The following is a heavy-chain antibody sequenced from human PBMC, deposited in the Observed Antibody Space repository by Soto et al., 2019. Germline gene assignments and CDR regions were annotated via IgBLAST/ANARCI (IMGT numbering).Heavy chain of an antibody. CDR2: IYYSGST. Sequence: SETLSLTCTVSGGSVSSGSYYWSWIRQPPGMALEWIGHIYYSGSTNSNPSLKSRVTISEGKSKNQFPLKLTSVTAADTAVYYCARRSGYSYHFDYWGQGTLVTVSS. J-gene: IGHJ4*02. V-gene: IGHV4-61*01. D-gene: IGHD5-18*01. CDR3: ARRSGYSYHFDY. CDR1: GGSVSSGSYY.